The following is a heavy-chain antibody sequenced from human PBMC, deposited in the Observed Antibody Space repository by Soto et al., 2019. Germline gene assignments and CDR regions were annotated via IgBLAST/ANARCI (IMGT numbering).Heavy chain of an antibody. CDR2: IYYSGST. D-gene: IGHD6-13*01. CDR3: ARASYSSSWFEWFDP. J-gene: IGHJ5*02. Sequence: SETLSLTCTVSGGSISSYYWSWIRQPPGKGLEWIGYIYYSGSTNYNPSLKSRVTISVDTSKNQFSLKLSSVTAADTAVYYCARASYSSSWFEWFDPWGQGTLVTVSS. V-gene: IGHV4-59*01. CDR1: GGSISSYY.